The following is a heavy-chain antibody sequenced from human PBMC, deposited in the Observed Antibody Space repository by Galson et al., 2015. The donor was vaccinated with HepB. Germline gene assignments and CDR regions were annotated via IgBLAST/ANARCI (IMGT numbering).Heavy chain of an antibody. CDR2: ISSSSSYI. J-gene: IGHJ4*02. Sequence: SLRLSCAASGFTFSSYSMNWVRQAPGKGLEWVSSISSSSSYIYYADSVKGRSTISRDNAKNSLYLQMNSLRAEDTAVYYCARDRAMVSRILDYWGQGTLVTVSS. CDR1: GFTFSSYS. V-gene: IGHV3-21*01. D-gene: IGHD5-18*01. CDR3: ARDRAMVSRILDY.